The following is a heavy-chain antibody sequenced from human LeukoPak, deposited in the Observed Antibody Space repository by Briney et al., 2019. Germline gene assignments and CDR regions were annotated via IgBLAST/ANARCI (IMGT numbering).Heavy chain of an antibody. CDR1: GFTFSSSA. Sequence: GGSLRLSCAASGFTFSSSAMSWVRQAPGKGLEWVSNISGSGSGGSTYYADSVKGRFTISRDNSKNTLYLQMNSLRAEDTAVYYCAGPHWFTAPALDYWGQGTLVTVSS. V-gene: IGHV3-23*01. CDR3: AGPHWFTAPALDY. J-gene: IGHJ4*02. D-gene: IGHD3-9*01. CDR2: ISGSGSGGST.